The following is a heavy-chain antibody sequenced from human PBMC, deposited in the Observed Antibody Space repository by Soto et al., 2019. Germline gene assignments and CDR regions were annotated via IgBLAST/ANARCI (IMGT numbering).Heavy chain of an antibody. V-gene: IGHV3-23*01. Sequence: LRLSCADSGFTFSSYAMSWVRQAPGKGLEWVSAISGSGGSTYYADSVKGRFTISRDNSKNTLYLQMNSLRAEDTAVYYCAKNKGGYSYGPDFDYWGQGTLVTVSS. D-gene: IGHD5-18*01. J-gene: IGHJ4*02. CDR3: AKNKGGYSYGPDFDY. CDR2: ISGSGGST. CDR1: GFTFSSYA.